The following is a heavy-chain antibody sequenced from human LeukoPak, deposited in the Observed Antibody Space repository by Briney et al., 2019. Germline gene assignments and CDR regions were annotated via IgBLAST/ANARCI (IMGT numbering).Heavy chain of an antibody. D-gene: IGHD3-16*01. CDR2: IKQDGSEN. V-gene: IGHV3-7*01. Sequence: GGSLRLSCAASGFTFSSYWVSWVRQAPGKGLEWVANIKQDGSENYYVDSVKGRFTISRDNAKNSLYLQMNSLRAEDTAVSYCARVYERFYYYMDVWGKGTTVTVSS. CDR1: GFTFSSYW. J-gene: IGHJ6*03. CDR3: ARVYERFYYYMDV.